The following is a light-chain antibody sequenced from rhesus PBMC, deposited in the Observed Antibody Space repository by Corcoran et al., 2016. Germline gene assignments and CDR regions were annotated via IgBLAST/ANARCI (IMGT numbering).Light chain of an antibody. CDR1: QGISSW. CDR3: PQYDDLPFA. V-gene: IGKV1-19*01. J-gene: IGKJ3*01. Sequence: DIQMTQSPSSLSASVGDKVTITCHASQGISSWLAWYQQKPGKAPNPLIYSATRLQWGVPSRFSGNGSGTDYTLTISSLQTEDFATYYCPQYDDLPFAFGPGTKLDIK. CDR2: SAT.